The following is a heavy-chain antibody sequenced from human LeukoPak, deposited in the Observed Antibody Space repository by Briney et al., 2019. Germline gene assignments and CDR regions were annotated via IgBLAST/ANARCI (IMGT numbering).Heavy chain of an antibody. CDR2: ISGSGDYT. V-gene: IGHV3-21*04. CDR3: AREGSYYGSGSYSFYYNYYMDV. D-gene: IGHD3-10*01. J-gene: IGHJ6*03. CDR1: GFTFSSHG. Sequence: GGSLRLSCAASGFTFSSHGMSWVRQAPGKGLEWVSTISGSGDYTYYADSVKGRFTISRDNAKNSLYLQMNSPRAEDTAVYYCAREGSYYGSGSYSFYYNYYMDVWGKGTTVTISS.